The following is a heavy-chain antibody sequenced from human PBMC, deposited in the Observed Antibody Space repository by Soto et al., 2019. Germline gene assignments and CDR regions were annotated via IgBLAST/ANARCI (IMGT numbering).Heavy chain of an antibody. CDR1: GGTFSRHA. CDR3: AGQFYSYSSGYYYAS. J-gene: IGHJ5*02. Sequence: QVQLVQSGAEVKKPGSSVKVSCKASGGTFSRHAFSWVRQAPGQGLEWMGGIIPMFGTPNYSEKFQGRLSITADESTTSGYMEPSSLRSEDTAGFYCAGQFYSYSSGYYYASWGQGTPVTVS. D-gene: IGHD3-22*01. V-gene: IGHV1-69*01. CDR2: IIPMFGTP.